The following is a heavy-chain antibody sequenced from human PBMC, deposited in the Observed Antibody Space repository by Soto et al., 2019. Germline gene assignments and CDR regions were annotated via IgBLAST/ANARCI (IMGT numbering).Heavy chain of an antibody. CDR2: ISYDGSSS. D-gene: IGHD2-21*01. J-gene: IGHJ4*02. Sequence: GGSLRLSCAASQFIFSDYWMHWVRQVPGKGLEWVARISYDGSSSESADSVKGRFSISRDNAENMLYLQMNSLRDDDTAIYYCARAGLLGDFGFWGRGALVTVSS. CDR1: QFIFSDYW. V-gene: IGHV3-74*03. CDR3: ARAGLLGDFGF.